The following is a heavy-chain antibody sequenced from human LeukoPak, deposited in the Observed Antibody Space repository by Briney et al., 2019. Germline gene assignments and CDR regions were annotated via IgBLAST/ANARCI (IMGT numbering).Heavy chain of an antibody. V-gene: IGHV3-7*01. CDR1: PFTSSGYW. CDR2: IKEDGSEK. CDR3: ARNSFAELMLLGSAYGMDV. J-gene: IGHJ6*02. Sequence: PGGSLRLSCAASPFTSSGYWMSWVRQAPGKGLEWVANIKEDGSEKYYLDSVKGRFTISRDNAKNSLHLQINSLRVEDTAVYYCARNSFAELMLLGSAYGMDVWGQGTTVIVSS. D-gene: IGHD2-8*01.